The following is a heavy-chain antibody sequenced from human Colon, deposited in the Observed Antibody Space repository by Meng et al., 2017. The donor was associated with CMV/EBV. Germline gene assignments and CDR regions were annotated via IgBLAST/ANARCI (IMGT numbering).Heavy chain of an antibody. J-gene: IGHJ4*02. D-gene: IGHD1-26*01. CDR3: ARGSWGYFDY. V-gene: IGHV6-1*01. CDR1: GDRVSSNIAA. CDR2: TYFRSKWYS. Sequence: SCGISGDRVSSNIAAWHWIRQSPSRGLEWLGRTYFRSKWYSDYAVSMKSRMTINTDTSKNQVSLLLNSVTPEDTAVYYCARGSWGYFDYWGQGTLVTVSS.